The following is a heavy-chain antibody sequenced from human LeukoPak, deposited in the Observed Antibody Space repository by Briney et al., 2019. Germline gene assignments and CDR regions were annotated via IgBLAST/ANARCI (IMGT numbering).Heavy chain of an antibody. CDR2: ISYTGIT. Sequence: SETLSLTCTVSGVSISDYYWSWIRQPPGKGLEWIGYISYTGITKNNPPLESRVAISVDSSKNQISLKMSSVTAEDTAVYYCARGGYYFERSGSLDYWGQGSLSPSPQ. V-gene: IGHV4-59*01. CDR1: GVSISDYY. D-gene: IGHD3-22*01. CDR3: ARGGYYFERSGSLDY. J-gene: IGHJ4*02.